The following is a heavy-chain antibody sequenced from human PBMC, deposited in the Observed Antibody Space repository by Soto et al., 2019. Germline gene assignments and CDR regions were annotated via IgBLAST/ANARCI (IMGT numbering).Heavy chain of an antibody. J-gene: IGHJ5*02. D-gene: IGHD3-9*01. CDR3: ARPYYVILTGPRGWFDP. CDR1: GDSISSNSYC. CDR2: IYYSGSS. V-gene: IGHV4-39*01. Sequence: SETLSLTCTVSGDSISSNSYCWGWVRQPPGKGLEWIGSIYYSGSSYYNPSLESRVTISVDTSKNQFSLRLTSVTAADTAVYSCARPYYVILTGPRGWFDPWGQGVLVTVSS.